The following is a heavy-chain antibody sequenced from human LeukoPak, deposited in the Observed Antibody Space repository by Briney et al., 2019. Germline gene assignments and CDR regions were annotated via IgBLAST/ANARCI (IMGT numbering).Heavy chain of an antibody. J-gene: IGHJ4*02. CDR3: VREVGGPISTTSLGGLYFDY. CDR2: ISYDGSNK. V-gene: IGHV3-30*03. CDR1: GFTFSSYG. Sequence: PGRSLRLSCAASGFTFSSYGMHWVRQAPGKGLEWVAVISYDGSNKYYADSVKGRFTISRDNAKNSPYLQMNSLRAEDTAVYYCVREVGGPISTTSLGGLYFDYWGQGTLVTVSS. D-gene: IGHD2-2*01.